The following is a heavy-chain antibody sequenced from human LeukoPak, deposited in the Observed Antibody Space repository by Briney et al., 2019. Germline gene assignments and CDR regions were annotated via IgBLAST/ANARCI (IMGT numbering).Heavy chain of an antibody. CDR2: INHSGST. V-gene: IGHV4-34*01. J-gene: IGHJ3*02. Sequence: SETLSLTCAVYGGSFSGYYWSWIRQPPGKGLEWIGEINHSGSTNYNPSLKSRVTISVDTSKNQFSLKLSSVTAADTAVYYCARDTGYSYGLDAFDIWGQGTMVTVSS. CDR1: GGSFSGYY. D-gene: IGHD5-18*01. CDR3: ARDTGYSYGLDAFDI.